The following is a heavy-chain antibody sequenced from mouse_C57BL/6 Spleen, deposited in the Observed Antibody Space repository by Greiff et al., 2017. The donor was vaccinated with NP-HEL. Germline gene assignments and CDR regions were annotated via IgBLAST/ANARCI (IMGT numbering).Heavy chain of an antibody. CDR1: GYTFTSYW. CDR3: ARETTVVATHYYAMDY. V-gene: IGHV1-72*01. Sequence: VQLQQPGAELVKPGASVKLSCKASGYTFTSYWMHWVKQRPGRGLEWIGRIDPNSGGTKYNEKFKSKATLTVDKPSSTAYMQLSSLTSEDSAVYYCARETTVVATHYYAMDYWGQGTSVTVSS. D-gene: IGHD1-1*01. J-gene: IGHJ4*01. CDR2: IDPNSGGT.